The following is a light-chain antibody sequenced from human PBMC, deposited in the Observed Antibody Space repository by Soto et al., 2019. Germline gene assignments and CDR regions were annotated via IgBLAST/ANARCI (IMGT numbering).Light chain of an antibody. Sequence: EILWTQSIGTLSLSPGERATPSCVASQTVSNSNLAWYQQKPGQDNRIIIYGAYTRATGITARFSGSGSGTEFTLTIRSMQSEDFAVYYCKQYNNWHLPFGRGPQLDLK. J-gene: IGKJ4*01. CDR1: QTVSNSN. V-gene: IGKV3-15*01. CDR2: GAY. CDR3: KQYNNWHLP.